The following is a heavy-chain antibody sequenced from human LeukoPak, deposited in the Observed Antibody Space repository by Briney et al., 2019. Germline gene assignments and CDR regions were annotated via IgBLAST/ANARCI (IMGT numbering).Heavy chain of an antibody. Sequence: ASVKVSCKASGYTFTIYGISWVRQAPGQGLEWMGWISAYNGNTNYAQKLQGRVTMTTDTSTSTAYMELRSLRSDDTAVYYCARDRKRGSGTIRGYYYYGMDVWGQGTTVTVSS. CDR3: ARDRKRGSGTIRGYYYYGMDV. J-gene: IGHJ6*02. CDR2: ISAYNGNT. CDR1: GYTFTIYG. V-gene: IGHV1-18*01. D-gene: IGHD3-10*01.